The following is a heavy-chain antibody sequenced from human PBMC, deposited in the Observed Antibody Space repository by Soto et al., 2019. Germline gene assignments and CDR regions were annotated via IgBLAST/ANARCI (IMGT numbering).Heavy chain of an antibody. CDR3: ATVHNTSRSFDY. CDR1: GFTFSIYV. CDR2: TGATGRTT. V-gene: IGHV3-23*01. Sequence: EVQLLESGGGLVQPGGSLRLSCAASGFTFSIYVMTWVRQAPGKGLEWVSTTGATGRTTYYADSVKGRFTVSRDNSKNTLDLQMSNLRAEDTAVYYCATVHNTSRSFDYWGQGTLVTVSS. D-gene: IGHD1-20*01. J-gene: IGHJ4*02.